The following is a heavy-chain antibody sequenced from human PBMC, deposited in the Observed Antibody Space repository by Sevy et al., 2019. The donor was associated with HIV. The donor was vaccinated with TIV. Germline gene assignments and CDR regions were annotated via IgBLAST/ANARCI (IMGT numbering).Heavy chain of an antibody. Sequence: GGSLRLSCAASGFTFSNYAMSWVRQAPGKGLEWVSTFSSSGLSTFIGSAGTTYYTDSVKGRFTISRDNSKNTLYLQMNSLRAEDTAVYYCAKGRQLVPGRFGTYFDSWGQGTLVTVSS. D-gene: IGHD6-13*01. CDR1: GFTFSNYA. J-gene: IGHJ4*02. V-gene: IGHV3-23*01. CDR2: FSSSGLSTFIGSAGTT. CDR3: AKGRQLVPGRFGTYFDS.